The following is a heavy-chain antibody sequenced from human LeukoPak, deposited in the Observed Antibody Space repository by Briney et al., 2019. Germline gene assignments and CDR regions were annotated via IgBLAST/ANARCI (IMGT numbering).Heavy chain of an antibody. CDR3: AKDKYSSNWYYFDL. Sequence: GGSLRLSCAASGFTFNDYAIHWVRQAPGKGLEWVSGISWNSGRIDYGDSVKGRFTMSRDNAKNSLYLQMNSLRVEDTALYYCAKDKYSSNWYYFDLWGQGTLVTVS. V-gene: IGHV3-9*01. D-gene: IGHD6-13*01. CDR2: ISWNSGRI. J-gene: IGHJ4*02. CDR1: GFTFNDYA.